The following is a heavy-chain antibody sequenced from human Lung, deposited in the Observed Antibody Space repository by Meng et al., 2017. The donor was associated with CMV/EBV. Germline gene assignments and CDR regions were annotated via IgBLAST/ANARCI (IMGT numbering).Heavy chain of an antibody. CDR1: GFNFYGFY. CDR2: INPKNGDP. Sequence: SXXXSCXTSGFNFYGFYIHWVRRAPGQGLEWMGRINPKNGDPKYAQRFEGRVSMTTDTSITTVYMELRSLRSDDTAFYYCTRRPLGSTRPFDYWGQGTLVTVSS. D-gene: IGHD1-26*01. CDR3: TRRPLGSTRPFDY. V-gene: IGHV1-2*06. J-gene: IGHJ4*02.